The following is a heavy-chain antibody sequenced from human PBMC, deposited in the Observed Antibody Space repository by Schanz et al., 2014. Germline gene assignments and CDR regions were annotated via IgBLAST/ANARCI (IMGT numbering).Heavy chain of an antibody. CDR2: INVGNGNM. V-gene: IGHV1-3*01. D-gene: IGHD2-21*01. Sequence: QVQLVQSGAEVKKPGASVKVSCKASGYTFTSYSIHWVRQAPGQGLEWMGWINVGNGNMKYSQKFQDKVTITADTSTTTAYMELSGLRSEDTAVYYCARDRLECGAECYSVEVFEIWGQGTLVIGSS. CDR1: GYTFTSYS. J-gene: IGHJ4*02. CDR3: ARDRLECGAECYSVEVFEI.